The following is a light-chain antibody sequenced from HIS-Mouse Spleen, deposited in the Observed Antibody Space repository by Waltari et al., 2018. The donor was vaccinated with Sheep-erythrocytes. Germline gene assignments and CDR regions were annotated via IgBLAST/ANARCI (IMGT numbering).Light chain of an antibody. Sequence: QSALTQPPSASGSPGQSVTISCTGTSRDVGGYTYVSCYQQHPGKAPKLMIYEVSKRPSGVPDRFSGYKSGNTASLTVSGLQAEDEADYYCSSYAGSNNWVFGGGTKLTVL. CDR1: SRDVGGYTY. V-gene: IGLV2-8*01. J-gene: IGLJ3*02. CDR2: EVS. CDR3: SSYAGSNNWV.